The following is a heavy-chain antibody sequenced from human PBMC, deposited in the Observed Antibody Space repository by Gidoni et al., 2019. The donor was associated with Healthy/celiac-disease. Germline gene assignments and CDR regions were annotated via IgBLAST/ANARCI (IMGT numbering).Heavy chain of an antibody. CDR2: ISGSGGST. CDR1: GFTFRSYA. Sequence: EVQLLESGGGLVQPGGSLRLSCAASGFTFRSYAMSWVRQAPGTGLEWVSAISGSGGSTYYADSVKGRFTISRDNSKNTLYLQMNSLRAEDTAVYYCAKDSSSSGQNDYWGQGTLVTVSS. V-gene: IGHV3-23*01. J-gene: IGHJ4*02. CDR3: AKDSSSSGQNDY. D-gene: IGHD6-6*01.